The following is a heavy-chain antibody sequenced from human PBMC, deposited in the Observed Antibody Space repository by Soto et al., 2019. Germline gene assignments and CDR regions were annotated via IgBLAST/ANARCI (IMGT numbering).Heavy chain of an antibody. J-gene: IGHJ6*02. Sequence: GSLRLSCAASGFTFSSYAMSWVRQAPGKGLEWVSAISGSGGSTYYADSVKGRFTISRDNSKNTLYLQMNSLRAEDTAVYYCAKDLQNYYDSSGFWHYYGMDVWGQGTTVTVSS. CDR2: ISGSGGST. D-gene: IGHD3-22*01. CDR3: AKDLQNYYDSSGFWHYYGMDV. CDR1: GFTFSSYA. V-gene: IGHV3-23*01.